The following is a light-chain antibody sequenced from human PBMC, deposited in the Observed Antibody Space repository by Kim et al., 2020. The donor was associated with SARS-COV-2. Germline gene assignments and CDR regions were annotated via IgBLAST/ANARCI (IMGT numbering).Light chain of an antibody. J-gene: IGLJ3*02. Sequence: QSITISCTATSSDVGGYNYVSWYQQHPGKAPILMIYDVSNRPSGVSNRFSGSKSGNTASLTISGLQAEDEADYYCSSYRGSSPWVFGGGTQLTVL. CDR3: SSYRGSSPWV. CDR2: DVS. V-gene: IGLV2-14*03. CDR1: SSDVGGYNY.